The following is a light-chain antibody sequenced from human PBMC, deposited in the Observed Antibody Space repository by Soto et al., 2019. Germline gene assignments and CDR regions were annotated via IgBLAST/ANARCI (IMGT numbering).Light chain of an antibody. J-gene: IGKJ1*01. V-gene: IGKV1-5*01. CDR2: DAS. Sequence: DIQLTQSPSTLSASVGDTVTITCRASQTISGWLAWYQQRPGKAPNLLIFDASTLESGLPSRFSGSGSGTTFTLTISSLQSDDFATYYCLQYNGYYRTLGQGTKVDIK. CDR3: LQYNGYYRT. CDR1: QTISGW.